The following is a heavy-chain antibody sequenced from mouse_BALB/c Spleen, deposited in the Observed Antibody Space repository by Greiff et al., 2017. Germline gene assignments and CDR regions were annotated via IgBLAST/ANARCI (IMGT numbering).Heavy chain of an antibody. V-gene: IGHV2-9*02. Sequence: QVQLKESGPGLVAPSQSLSITCTVSGFSLTSYGVHWVRQPPGKGLEWLGVIWAGGSTNYNSALMSRLSISKDNAKSQVFLKMNRLQTDDTAMYYCARGNLLLRSPDYWGQGTTLTVSS. D-gene: IGHD1-1*01. CDR3: ARGNLLLRSPDY. CDR2: IWAGGST. J-gene: IGHJ2*01. CDR1: GFSLTSYG.